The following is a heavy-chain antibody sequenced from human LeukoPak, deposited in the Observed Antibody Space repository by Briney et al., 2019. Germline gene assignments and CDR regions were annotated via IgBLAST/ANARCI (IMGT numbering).Heavy chain of an antibody. Sequence: SETLSLTCTVSGVSISSYYWSWIRQPPGKGLEWIGEINHSGSTNYNPSLKSRVTISVDTSKNQFSLKLSSVTAADTAVYYCARGKGRLVVLGATTGFDYWGQGTLVTVSS. CDR3: ARGKGRLVVLGATTGFDY. J-gene: IGHJ4*02. D-gene: IGHD1-26*01. V-gene: IGHV4-34*01. CDR1: GVSISSYY. CDR2: INHSGST.